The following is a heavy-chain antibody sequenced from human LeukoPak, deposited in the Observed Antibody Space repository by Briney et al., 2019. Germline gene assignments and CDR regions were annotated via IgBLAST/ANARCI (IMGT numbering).Heavy chain of an antibody. CDR1: GVSVSSATYY. Sequence: SETLSLTCTVSGVSVSSATYYWSWIRQPPGKGLEWIGYIYYSGSTSYNPSLKSRVTISVDTSKNQFSLKLSSVTAADTAVYYCARPYSSGWYGVFHIWGQGTMVTVCS. CDR3: ARPYSSGWYGVFHI. J-gene: IGHJ3*02. CDR2: IYYSGST. D-gene: IGHD6-19*01. V-gene: IGHV4-61*01.